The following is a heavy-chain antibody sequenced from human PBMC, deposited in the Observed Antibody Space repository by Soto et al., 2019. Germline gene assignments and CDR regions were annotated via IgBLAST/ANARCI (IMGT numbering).Heavy chain of an antibody. CDR3: ATSTYDAFWSGSF. V-gene: IGHV1-2*02. D-gene: IGHD3-3*01. Sequence: QVQLVQSGAELKKPGASVRVSCKTSGYTFADFYIHWVRQAPGQGFEWMGWMNPNTGGAVYAQKFLRRVAMTRDPSISTAYMALSRRSSNDTAVYFCATSTYDAFWSGSFWGQGTLVTVSS. CDR1: GYTFADFY. J-gene: IGHJ4*02. CDR2: MNPNTGGA.